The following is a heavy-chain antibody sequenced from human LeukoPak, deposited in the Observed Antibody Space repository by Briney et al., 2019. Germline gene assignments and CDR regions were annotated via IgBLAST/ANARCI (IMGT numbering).Heavy chain of an antibody. CDR3: ARWTTTYLDY. D-gene: IGHD4-11*01. CDR2: INPCGGST. Sequence: ASVKVPCKASGYTFTNYYIHWVRQAPGQGLEWMGIINPCGGSTNFAQKFQGRVTMTTDTSTITVYMELSSLRSEDTAVYYCARWTTTYLDYWGQGTLVTVSS. J-gene: IGHJ4*02. V-gene: IGHV1-46*01. CDR1: GYTFTNYY.